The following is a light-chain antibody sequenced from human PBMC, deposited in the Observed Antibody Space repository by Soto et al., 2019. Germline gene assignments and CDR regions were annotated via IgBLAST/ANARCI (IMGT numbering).Light chain of an antibody. J-gene: IGLJ1*01. CDR2: EVT. CDR3: SSYTSTNTPYV. V-gene: IGLV2-14*01. Sequence: SVLTQPASVSGSPGQSITISCTVSSSDVGAYNFVSWYQHHPGRAPKLILYEVTTRPSGVSSRFSGSKSGNTASLTISGLQADDEATYYCSSYTSTNTPYVFGTGTKVTVL. CDR1: SSDVGAYNF.